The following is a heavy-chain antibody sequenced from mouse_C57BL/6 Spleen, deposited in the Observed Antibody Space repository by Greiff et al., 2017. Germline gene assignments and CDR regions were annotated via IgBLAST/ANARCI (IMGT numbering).Heavy chain of an antibody. D-gene: IGHD1-1*01. V-gene: IGHV1-15*01. CDR1: GYTFTDYE. CDR2: IDPETGGT. CDR3: TRGSYGGSYNY. Sequence: QVQLQQSRAELVRPGASVTLSCKASGYTFTDYEMHWVKQTPVHGLEWIGAIDPETGGTAYNQKFKGKAILTADKSSSTAYMELRSLTSEDSAVYYCTRGSYGGSYNYWGQGTTLTVSA. J-gene: IGHJ2*01.